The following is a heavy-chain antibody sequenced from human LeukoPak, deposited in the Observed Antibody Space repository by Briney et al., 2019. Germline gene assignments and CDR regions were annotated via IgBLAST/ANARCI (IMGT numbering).Heavy chain of an antibody. D-gene: IGHD3-22*01. CDR3: ARGASSGYYRFDY. V-gene: IGHV4-59*12. J-gene: IGHJ4*02. Sequence: SETLSLTCTVSGGSISSYYWSWIRQPPGKGLEWIGYIYYSGSTYYNPSLKSRVTISVDTSKNQFSLKLSSVTAADTAVYYCARGASSGYYRFDYWGQGTLVTVSS. CDR2: IYYSGST. CDR1: GGSISSYY.